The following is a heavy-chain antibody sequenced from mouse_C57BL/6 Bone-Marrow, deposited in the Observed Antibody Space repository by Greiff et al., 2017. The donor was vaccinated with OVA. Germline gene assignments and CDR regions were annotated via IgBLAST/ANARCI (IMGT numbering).Heavy chain of an antibody. D-gene: IGHD1-1*01. CDR3: ARYTVVATDFDY. V-gene: IGHV1-59*01. CDR2: IDPSDSYT. J-gene: IGHJ2*01. CDR1: GYTFTSYW. Sequence: QVQLQQPGAELVRPGTSVKLSCKASGYTFTSYWMHWVKQRPGQGLEWIGVIDPSDSYTNYNQKFKGKATLTVDTSSSTAYRQLSSLTSEDSAVYYCARYTVVATDFDYWGQGTTLTVSS.